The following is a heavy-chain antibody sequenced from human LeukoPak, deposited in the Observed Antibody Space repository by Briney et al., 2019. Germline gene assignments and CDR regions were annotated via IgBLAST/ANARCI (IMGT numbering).Heavy chain of an antibody. V-gene: IGHV3-30*18. CDR2: ISYDGSHK. D-gene: IGHD4-17*01. CDR3: AKGARGDTVTSIIGLNWFDP. J-gene: IGHJ5*02. CDR1: GITFRSYG. Sequence: GGSLRLSCAASGITFRSYGMHWVRQAPGKGLEWVAVISYDGSHKYYADSVKGRFSISRDNSKNTLYLQMDSLRADDTAVYYCAKGARGDTVTSIIGLNWFDPWGQGTLVTVSS.